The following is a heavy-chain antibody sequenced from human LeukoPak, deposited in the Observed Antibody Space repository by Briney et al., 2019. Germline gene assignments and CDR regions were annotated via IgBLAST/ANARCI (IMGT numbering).Heavy chain of an antibody. D-gene: IGHD2-15*01. CDR1: GGTFSSYA. CDR2: IIPTFGTA. CDR3: ARGDIVVVRAFDI. V-gene: IGHV1-69*05. Sequence: ASVKVSCKASGGTFSSYAISWGRQAPGQGLEWMGRIIPTFGTANYAQKFQGRVTITTDESTSTAYMELSSLRSEDTAVYYCARGDIVVVRAFDIWGQGTMVTVSS. J-gene: IGHJ3*02.